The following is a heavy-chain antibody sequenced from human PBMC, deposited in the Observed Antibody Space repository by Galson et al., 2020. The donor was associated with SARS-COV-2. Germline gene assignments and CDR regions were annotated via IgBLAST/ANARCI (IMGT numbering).Heavy chain of an antibody. Sequence: SAPLSLTCTVSGGSVTSRHFHSLRIRQPPGTGPDCIRTVHYRRHTYSNTSLKSRVTVSIDISTNQFSLTLSSATAADTAMYYCARGVDDYNRSPFDYWGEGTLVTVSS. D-gene: IGHD4-4*01. V-gene: IGHV4-39*07. J-gene: IGHJ4*02. CDR3: ARGVDDYNRSPFDY. CDR1: GGSVTSRHFH. CDR2: VHYRRHT.